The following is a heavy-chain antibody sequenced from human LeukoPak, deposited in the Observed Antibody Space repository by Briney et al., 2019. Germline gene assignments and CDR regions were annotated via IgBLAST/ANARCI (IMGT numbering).Heavy chain of an antibody. Sequence: ASVKVSCKAPGDTFSTYGINWVRQAPGQGLEWMGRIIPILSITNYAQKLQDRVTITADKSTSTAYMELSSLTSGDTAVYYCARDRDRCEAGTCYQSIDFWSQGTLVTVSS. D-gene: IGHD2-2*01. CDR3: ARDRDRCEAGTCYQSIDF. CDR2: IIPILSIT. CDR1: GDTFSTYG. J-gene: IGHJ4*02. V-gene: IGHV1-69*04.